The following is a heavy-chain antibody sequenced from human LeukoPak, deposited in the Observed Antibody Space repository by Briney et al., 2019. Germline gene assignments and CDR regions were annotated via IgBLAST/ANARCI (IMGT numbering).Heavy chain of an antibody. V-gene: IGHV3-30*18. CDR3: AKEGPGIAASFDY. J-gene: IGHJ4*02. Sequence: AGRSLRLSCAASGFTFSSYGMHWVRQAPGKGLEWVAVIPYDGSNKYYADSVKGRFTISRDNSKNTLYLQMNSLRAEDTAVYYCAKEGPGIAASFDYWGQGPLVTVSS. CDR2: IPYDGSNK. D-gene: IGHD6-13*01. CDR1: GFTFSSYG.